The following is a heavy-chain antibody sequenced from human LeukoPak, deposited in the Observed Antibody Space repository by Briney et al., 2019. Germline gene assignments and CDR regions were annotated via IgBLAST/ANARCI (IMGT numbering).Heavy chain of an antibody. CDR1: GGSLSSGDYY. CDR2: IYHSGNT. D-gene: IGHD3-3*01. Sequence: PSETLSLTCTVSGGSLSSGDYYWSWLRQPPGKGLEWIGYIYHSGNTYENPSLKSRLTISVDTPRNQFSLKLRSVTAADTALYYCARGGTRITIVGVVINDFDYWGQGTLVTVSS. V-gene: IGHV4-30-4*08. J-gene: IGHJ4*02. CDR3: ARGGTRITIVGVVINDFDY.